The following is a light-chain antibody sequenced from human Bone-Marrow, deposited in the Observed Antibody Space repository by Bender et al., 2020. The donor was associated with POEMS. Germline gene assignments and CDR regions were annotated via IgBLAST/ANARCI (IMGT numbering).Light chain of an antibody. V-gene: IGLV3-21*02. CDR1: NIGSKS. CDR3: TSKTPSSTLGV. Sequence: SFVLTQPPSVSVAPGQTARLTCGGNNIGSKSVQWYQQKPGQAPVVVVFHDSDRPSGIPERFSGSKSGDTASLTISGLQGEDEAEYYCTSKTPSSTLGVFGPGTKVTVL. CDR2: HDS. J-gene: IGLJ1*01.